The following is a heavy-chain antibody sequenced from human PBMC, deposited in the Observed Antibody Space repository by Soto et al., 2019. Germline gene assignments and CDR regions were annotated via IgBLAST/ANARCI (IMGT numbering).Heavy chain of an antibody. V-gene: IGHV3-30-3*01. J-gene: IGHJ4*02. CDR3: ARDYYDSSGYLDY. CDR1: GFTFSSYA. D-gene: IGHD3-22*01. CDR2: ISYDGSNK. Sequence: QVQLVESGGGVVQPGRSLRLSCAASGFTFSSYAMHWVRQAPGKGLEWVAVISYDGSNKYYADSVKGRFTISRDNSKNTLYLQMNSLRAEDTAVYYCARDYYDSSGYLDYWVQGTLVTVSS.